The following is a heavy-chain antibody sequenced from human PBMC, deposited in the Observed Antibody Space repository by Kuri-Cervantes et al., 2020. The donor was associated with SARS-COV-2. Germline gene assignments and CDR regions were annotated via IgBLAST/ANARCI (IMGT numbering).Heavy chain of an antibody. CDR2: INPSGGST. Sequence: ASVKVSCKASGYTFTSYYMHWVRQAPGQGLEWMGIINPSGGSTGYAQKFQGRVTISLDTSRNQFSLKLSSVTAADSAVYYCARSGYYSRGVTYYYMDVWDKGTTVTVSS. D-gene: IGHD3-22*01. J-gene: IGHJ6*03. CDR3: ARSGYYSRGVTYYYMDV. CDR1: GYTFTSYY. V-gene: IGHV1-46*01.